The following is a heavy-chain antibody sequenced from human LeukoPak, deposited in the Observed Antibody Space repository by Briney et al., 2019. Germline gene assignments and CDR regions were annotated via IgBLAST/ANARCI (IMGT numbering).Heavy chain of an antibody. Sequence: PSETLSLTCTVSGGSISSGSYYWSWIRQPAGKGLEWIGRIYTSGSTNYNPSLKSRVTISVDTSKNQFSLKLSSVTAADTAVYYCARATTTPIIAAAQGGYFDYWGQGTLVTVSS. CDR2: IYTSGST. D-gene: IGHD6-13*01. J-gene: IGHJ4*02. V-gene: IGHV4-61*02. CDR3: ARATTTPIIAAAQGGYFDY. CDR1: GGSISSGSYY.